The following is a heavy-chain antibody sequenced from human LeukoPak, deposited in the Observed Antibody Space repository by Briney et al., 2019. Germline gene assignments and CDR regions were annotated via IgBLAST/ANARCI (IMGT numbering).Heavy chain of an antibody. Sequence: GGSLRLSCAASGFSFTNYCMHWVRQTPGKGLEWVANIKQNGRDTYYVDSVKGRFIISRDNVKNSLYLHLNSLRAEDTAVYYCVRDPHEVGNGWYYFDFWGQGTLVTVSS. V-gene: IGHV3-7*03. CDR1: GFSFTNYC. CDR3: VRDPHEVGNGWYYFDF. J-gene: IGHJ4*02. CDR2: IKQNGRDT. D-gene: IGHD6-19*01.